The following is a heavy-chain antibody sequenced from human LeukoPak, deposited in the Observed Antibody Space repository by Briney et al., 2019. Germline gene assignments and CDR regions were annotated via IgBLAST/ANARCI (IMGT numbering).Heavy chain of an antibody. V-gene: IGHV5-51*01. J-gene: IGHJ4*02. D-gene: IGHD2-2*01. CDR1: GYSFTSYW. Sequence: GESLKISCKGSGYSFTSYWIGWVRQMPGKGPEWMGIIYPGDSDTRYSPSFQGQVTISADKSISTAYLQWSSLKASDTAMYYCARGYCSSTSCYYFDYWGQGTLVTVSS. CDR3: ARGYCSSTSCYYFDY. CDR2: IYPGDSDT.